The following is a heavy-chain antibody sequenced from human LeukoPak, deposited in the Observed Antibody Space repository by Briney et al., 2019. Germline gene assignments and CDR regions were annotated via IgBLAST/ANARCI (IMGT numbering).Heavy chain of an antibody. Sequence: PGGSLRLSCAASGFTFSSYEMNWVRQAPGKGLEWVAVISYDGSNKYYADSVKGRFTISRDNSKNTLYLQMNSLRAEDTAVYYCAAAAMGQNYYYYYMDVWGKGTTVTVSS. J-gene: IGHJ6*03. V-gene: IGHV3-30*04. CDR3: AAAAMGQNYYYYYMDV. CDR2: ISYDGSNK. CDR1: GFTFSSYE. D-gene: IGHD5-18*01.